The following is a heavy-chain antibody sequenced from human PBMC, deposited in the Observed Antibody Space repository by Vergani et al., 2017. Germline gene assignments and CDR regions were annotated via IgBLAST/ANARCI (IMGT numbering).Heavy chain of an antibody. D-gene: IGHD3-9*01. Sequence: EVQLVESGGGLVKPGGSLRLSCAASGFTFSSYSMNWVRQAPGKGLEWVSSISSSSSYIYYADSVKGRFTISRDNAKNSLYLQMNSLRAEDTAVYYCAREMPYDILTGYYGGMDVGGQGSTVTVSS. V-gene: IGHV3-21*01. CDR1: GFTFSSYS. CDR3: AREMPYDILTGYYGGMDV. CDR2: ISSSSSYI. J-gene: IGHJ6*02.